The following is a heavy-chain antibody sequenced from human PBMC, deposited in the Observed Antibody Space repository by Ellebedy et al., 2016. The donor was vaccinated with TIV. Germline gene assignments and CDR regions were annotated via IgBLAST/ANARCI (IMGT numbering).Heavy chain of an antibody. V-gene: IGHV3-30-3*01. D-gene: IGHD2-8*01. Sequence: GESLKISCAASGFTFSSYAMHWVRQAPGKGLEWVAVISYDGSNKYYADSVKGRFTISRDNSKNTLYLQMNSLRAEDTAVYYCARYAVGAYYFDYWGQGTLVTVSS. CDR3: ARYAVGAYYFDY. CDR1: GFTFSSYA. CDR2: ISYDGSNK. J-gene: IGHJ4*02.